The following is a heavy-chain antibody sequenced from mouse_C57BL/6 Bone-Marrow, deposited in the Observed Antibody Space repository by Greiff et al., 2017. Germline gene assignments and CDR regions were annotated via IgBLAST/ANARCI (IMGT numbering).Heavy chain of an antibody. V-gene: IGHV2-2*01. D-gene: IGHD1-1*01. CDR3: ARIPTLLPFYYAMDY. Sequence: VKLMESGPGLVQPSQSLSITCTVSGFSLTSYGVHWVRQSPGTGLAWLGVIWSGGSTDYNAAFISRLSISKDNSKSQVFFKMNSLQADDTAIYYCARIPTLLPFYYAMDYWGQGTSVTGSS. CDR1: GFSLTSYG. J-gene: IGHJ4*01. CDR2: IWSGGST.